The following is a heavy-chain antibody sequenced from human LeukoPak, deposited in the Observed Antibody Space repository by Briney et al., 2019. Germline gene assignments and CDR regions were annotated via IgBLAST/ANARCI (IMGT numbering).Heavy chain of an antibody. Sequence: SETLSLTCAVSGGSISSSNWWSWVRQPPGKGLEWIGEIYHSGSTNYNPSLKSRVTISVDTSKNQFSLKLSSVTAADTAVYYCAREVIEMATTRYFDYWGQGTLVTVSS. CDR3: AREVIEMATTRYFDY. J-gene: IGHJ4*02. CDR1: GGSISSSNW. V-gene: IGHV4-4*02. CDR2: IYHSGST. D-gene: IGHD5-24*01.